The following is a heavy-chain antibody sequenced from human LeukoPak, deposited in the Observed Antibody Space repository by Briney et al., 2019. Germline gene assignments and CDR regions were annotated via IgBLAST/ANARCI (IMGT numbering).Heavy chain of an antibody. D-gene: IGHD3-10*01. J-gene: IGHJ6*02. CDR1: GYTFTSHD. CDR3: ARVGWLAYYYGFGGMDV. CDR2: INPNSGGT. V-gene: IGHV1-2*06. Sequence: ASVKVSCKASGYTFTSHDINWVRQAPGQGLEWMGRINPNSGGTNYAQKFQGRVTMTRDTSISTAYMELSRLRSDDTAVYYCARVGWLAYYYGFGGMDVWGQGTTVTVSS.